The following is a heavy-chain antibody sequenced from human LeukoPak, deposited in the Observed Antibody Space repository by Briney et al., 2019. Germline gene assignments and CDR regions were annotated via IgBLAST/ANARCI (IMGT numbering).Heavy chain of an antibody. J-gene: IGHJ6*03. V-gene: IGHV3-23*01. CDR1: GFTFSSYA. D-gene: IGHD3-16*01. CDR3: AGGFYYYYMDV. CDR2: ISSSGDNT. Sequence: PGGSLRLSCAASGFTFSSYAMSWVRQAPGKGLEWVSGISSSGDNTYYADSVKGRFTISRDNSRNTLYLQLNSLRAEDTAVYYCAGGFYYYYMDVWGKGTTVTVSS.